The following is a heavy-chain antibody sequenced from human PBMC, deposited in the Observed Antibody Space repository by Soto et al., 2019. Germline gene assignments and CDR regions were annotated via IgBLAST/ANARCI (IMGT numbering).Heavy chain of an antibody. CDR3: ARGGDGVVVPAAQAWFDP. CDR1: GGSISSGGYY. Sequence: QVQLQESGPGLVKPSQTLSLTCTVSGGSISSGGYYWSWIRQHPGKGLEWIGYIYYSGSTYYNPSLKSRVTISVDTSKNQFSLKLSSVTAADTAVYYCARGGDGVVVPAAQAWFDPWGQGTLVTVSS. CDR2: IYYSGST. V-gene: IGHV4-31*03. J-gene: IGHJ5*02. D-gene: IGHD2-2*01.